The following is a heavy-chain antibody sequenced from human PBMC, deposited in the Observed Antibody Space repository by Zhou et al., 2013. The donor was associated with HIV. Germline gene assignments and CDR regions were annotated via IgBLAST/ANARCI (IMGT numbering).Heavy chain of an antibody. CDR1: GYSFSTYG. CDR2: ISGYNDNR. D-gene: IGHD4-17*01. CDR3: ARDPRSGDYVNGDY. V-gene: IGHV1-18*01. J-gene: IGHJ4*02. Sequence: QVQLVQSGAEVKKPGTSVKVSCKASGYSFSTYGINWVRQAPGQGLEWMGWISGYNDNRKYAQKLQGRVTMTTDTSTTTAYMELRSLKSDDTAIYYCARDPRSGDYVNGDYWGQGTLVIVSS.